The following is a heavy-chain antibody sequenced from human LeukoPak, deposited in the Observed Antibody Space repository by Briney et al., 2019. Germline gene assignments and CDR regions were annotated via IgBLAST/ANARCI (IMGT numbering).Heavy chain of an antibody. J-gene: IGHJ5*02. Sequence: KPGGSLRLSCAASGFTFSSYSMNWVRQAPGKGLEWVSSISSSSSYIYYADSVKGRFTISRDNAKNSLYLQMNSLRAEDTAVYYCARDPATECSNGVCYKASWFDPWGQGTLVTVSS. CDR2: ISSSSSYI. V-gene: IGHV3-21*01. CDR3: ARDPATECSNGVCYKASWFDP. D-gene: IGHD2-8*01. CDR1: GFTFSSYS.